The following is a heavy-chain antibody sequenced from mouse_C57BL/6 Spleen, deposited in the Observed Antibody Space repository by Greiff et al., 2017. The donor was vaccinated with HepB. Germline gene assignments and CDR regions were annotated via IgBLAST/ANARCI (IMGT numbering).Heavy chain of an antibody. J-gene: IGHJ1*03. CDR3: ARGGGWYFDV. CDR1: GFTFSSYA. CDR2: ISDGGSYT. V-gene: IGHV5-4*03. Sequence: DVKLVESGGGLVKPGGSLKLSCAASGFTFSSYAMSWVRQTPEKRLEWVATISDGGSYTYYPDNVKGRFTISRDNAKNNLYLQMSHLKSEDTAMYYCARGGGWYFDVWGTGTTVTVSS.